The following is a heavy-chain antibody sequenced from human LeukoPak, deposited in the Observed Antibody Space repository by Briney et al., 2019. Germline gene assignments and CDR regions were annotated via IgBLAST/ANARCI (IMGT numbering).Heavy chain of an antibody. CDR1: GGTFSSYT. J-gene: IGHJ6*03. CDR2: IIPILGIA. D-gene: IGHD2-2*01. Sequence: GASVKVSCKASGGTFSSYTISWVRQAPPQGLEWMGRIIPILGIANYAQKFQGRVTITADKSTSTAYMELSSLRSEDTAVYYCARVSSTRKYYYYYMDVWGKGTTVTVSS. V-gene: IGHV1-69*02. CDR3: ARVSSTRKYYYYYMDV.